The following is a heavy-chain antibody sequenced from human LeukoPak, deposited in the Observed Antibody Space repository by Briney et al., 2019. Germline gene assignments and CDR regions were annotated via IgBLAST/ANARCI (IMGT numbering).Heavy chain of an antibody. CDR1: GFSLSTSGVG. V-gene: IGHV2-5*02. Sequence: KESGPTLVKPTQPLTLTCTFSGFSLSTSGVGVGWIRQPPGKALEWLALIYCDDDKRYSASLKSRLTITKDTSKNQLVLTMTNMDPVDTATYYCTHSRRSLVDYWGQGALVTVSS. J-gene: IGHJ4*02. CDR2: IYCDDDK. CDR3: THSRRSLVDY.